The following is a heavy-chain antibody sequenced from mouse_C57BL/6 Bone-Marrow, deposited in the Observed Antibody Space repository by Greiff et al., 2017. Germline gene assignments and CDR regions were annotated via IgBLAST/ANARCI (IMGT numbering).Heavy chain of an antibody. V-gene: IGHV1-81*01. CDR1: GYTFTSYG. D-gene: IGHD2-3*01. Sequence: QVQLQQSGAELARPGASVKLSCKASGYTFTSYGISWVKQRTGQGLEWIGEIYPRSGNTYYNEKFKGKATLTADKSSSTAYMELRSPTSEDSAVYFCARDDGYPLYYYAMDYWGQGTSVTVSS. CDR2: IYPRSGNT. CDR3: ARDDGYPLYYYAMDY. J-gene: IGHJ4*01.